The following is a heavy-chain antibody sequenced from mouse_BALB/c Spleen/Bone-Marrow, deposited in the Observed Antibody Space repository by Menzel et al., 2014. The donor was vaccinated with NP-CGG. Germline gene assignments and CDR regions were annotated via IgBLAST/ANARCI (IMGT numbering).Heavy chain of an antibody. CDR3: ARGEDYGRGSWFAY. CDR1: GYSFXGYF. V-gene: IGHV1-20*02. CDR2: INPYNGDT. J-gene: IGHJ3*01. Sequence: VQLQQSGPELVKPGASVKISCKASGYSFXGYFMNWVMQSHGKSLEWIGRINPYNGDTFYNQKFKGKATLTVDKSSSTAHMELRSLASEDSPVYYCARGEDYGRGSWFAYWGQGTLVTVSA. D-gene: IGHD2-4*01.